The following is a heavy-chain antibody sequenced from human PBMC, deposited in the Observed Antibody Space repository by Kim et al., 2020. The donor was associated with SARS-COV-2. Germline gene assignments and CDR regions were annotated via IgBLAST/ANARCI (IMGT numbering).Heavy chain of an antibody. CDR2: INPSGGST. D-gene: IGHD2-2*01. CDR3: ARGPLPRFCSSTSCLLGY. Sequence: ASVKVSCKASGYIFTNYYMHWVRQAPGQGLEWMGIINPSGGSTNYALKFQGRVTMTRDTSTSTVYMELSSLRSEDTAVYYCARGPLPRFCSSTSCLLGYWGQGSLVTVSS. CDR1: GYIFTNYY. V-gene: IGHV1-46*01. J-gene: IGHJ4*02.